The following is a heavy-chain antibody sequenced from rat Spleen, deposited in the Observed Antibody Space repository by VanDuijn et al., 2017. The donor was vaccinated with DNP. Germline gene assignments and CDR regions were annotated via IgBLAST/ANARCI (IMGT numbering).Heavy chain of an antibody. CDR2: INKDSSTI. CDR3: AKGPNYGGYSDYFDY. Sequence: EVKLVESGGGLVQPGRSLKLSCAASGFNFNDYWMGWVRQAPGKGLESIGEINKDSSTINSYPSLKDKFTPSRDNAQNTLYLQMNKLGSEDTAIYHCAKGPNYGGYSDYFDYWGQGVMVTVSS. D-gene: IGHD1-11*01. CDR1: GFNFNDYW. J-gene: IGHJ2*01. V-gene: IGHV4-2*01.